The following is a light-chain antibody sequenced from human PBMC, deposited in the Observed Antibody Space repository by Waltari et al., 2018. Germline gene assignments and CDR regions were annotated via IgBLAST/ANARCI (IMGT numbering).Light chain of an antibody. Sequence: DIQMTQSPSTLSASVGDRVTITCRASQSISSWLAWYQQNPGKAPKLLIYKASSLESGVPLRFSGSGSGTEFTFTISSLQPDDFATYYCKQYSSYWTFGQGTKVESK. CDR1: QSISSW. V-gene: IGKV1-5*03. J-gene: IGKJ1*01. CDR2: KAS. CDR3: KQYSSYWT.